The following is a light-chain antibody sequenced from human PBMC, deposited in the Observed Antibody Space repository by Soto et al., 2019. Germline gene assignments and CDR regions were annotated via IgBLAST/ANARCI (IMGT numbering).Light chain of an antibody. CDR3: SSYTTSTSFIL. CDR1: SSDIGNYDF. CDR2: EVS. Sequence: QSVLTQPASVSGSPGQSITIYCSGTSSDIGNYDFVSWYQQVPGTAPKAMIYEVSSRPSGVSNRFSGSKSGNTASLTISGLQAEDEAYYYCSSYTTSTSFILFGGGTKVTVL. J-gene: IGLJ2*01. V-gene: IGLV2-14*01.